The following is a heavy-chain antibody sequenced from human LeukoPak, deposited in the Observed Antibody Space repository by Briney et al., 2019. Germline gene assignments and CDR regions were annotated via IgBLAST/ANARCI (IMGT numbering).Heavy chain of an antibody. CDR2: INADNGST. CDR3: ARNSGRDSKDY. D-gene: IGHD1-26*01. J-gene: IGHJ4*02. CDR1: GYTFTTYA. Sequence: ASVKVSCKASGYTFTTYAMHWVRQAPGQRPEWMGWINADNGSTRYSQKFQGRVTFTSDTSASTAYMELSSLRFEDTAVYYCARNSGRDSKDYWGQGTLVTVSS. V-gene: IGHV1-3*01.